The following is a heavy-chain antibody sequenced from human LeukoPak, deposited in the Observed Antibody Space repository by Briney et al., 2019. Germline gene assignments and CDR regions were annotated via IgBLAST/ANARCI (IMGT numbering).Heavy chain of an antibody. CDR1: NFSISSGYY. Sequence: PSETLCLTCNVSNFSISSGYYWGWIRKPQGKGLEWIGSVYHSGSTYYNPSLKSRVTISVDTSKNQFSLKLKSVTAADTAVYYCARDKDYYDSSGYLYWGQGILVTVSS. D-gene: IGHD3-22*01. V-gene: IGHV4-38-2*02. CDR3: ARDKDYYDSSGYLY. J-gene: IGHJ4*02. CDR2: VYHSGST.